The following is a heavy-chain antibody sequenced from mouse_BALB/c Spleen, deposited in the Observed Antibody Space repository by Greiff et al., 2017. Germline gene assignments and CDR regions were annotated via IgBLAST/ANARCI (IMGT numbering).Heavy chain of an antibody. CDR2: IWAGGST. D-gene: IGHD2-10*01. V-gene: IGHV2-9*02. J-gene: IGHJ3*01. Sequence: VKVVESGPGLVAPSQSLSITCTVSGFSLTSYGVHWVRQPPGKGLEWLGVIWAGGSTNYNSALMSRLSISKDNSKSQVFLKMNSLQTDDTAMYYCAREAYYGNHGGFAYWGQGTLVTVSA. CDR3: AREAYYGNHGGFAY. CDR1: GFSLTSYG.